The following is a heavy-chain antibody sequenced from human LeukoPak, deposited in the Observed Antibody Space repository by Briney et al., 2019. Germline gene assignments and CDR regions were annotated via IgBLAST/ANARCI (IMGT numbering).Heavy chain of an antibody. CDR2: ISSSSSTI. J-gene: IGHJ4*02. V-gene: IGHV3-48*04. Sequence: GGSLRLSCAASGFTFSSYSLNWVRQAPGKGLEWISYISSSSSTIYYADSVKGRFTISRDNAKNSLYLQMNSLRAEDTAVYYCARENRRAYCGGDCYSHFDYWGQGTLVTVSS. CDR1: GFTFSSYS. D-gene: IGHD2-21*02. CDR3: ARENRRAYCGGDCYSHFDY.